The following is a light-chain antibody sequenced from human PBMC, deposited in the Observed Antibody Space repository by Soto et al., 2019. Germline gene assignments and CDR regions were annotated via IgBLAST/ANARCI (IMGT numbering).Light chain of an antibody. J-gene: IGLJ2*01. V-gene: IGLV4-69*01. CDR2: LNSDGSH. CDR3: QTWGTFYVV. CDR1: SGHSSYA. Sequence: QSVLTQSPSASASLGASVKLTCTLSSGHSSYAIAWHQQQPEKGPRYLMKLNSDGSHSKGDGIPDRFSGSSSGAERYLTISSLQSEDEADYYCQTWGTFYVVFGGGTKLTVL.